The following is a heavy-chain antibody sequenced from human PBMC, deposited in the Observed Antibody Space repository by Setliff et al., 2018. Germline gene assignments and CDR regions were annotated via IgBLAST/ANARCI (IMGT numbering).Heavy chain of an antibody. J-gene: IGHJ6*03. CDR2: IIPIFGTP. Sequence: SVKVSCKASGGTFSRSAISWVRQAPGQGLEWMGGIIPIFGTPTYAQKFQGRVTIIADETTSTTYMELSSLRSEDTAVYYCARGPQKFYSDTSGYYYDALYYYYMDVWGKGTTVTVSS. CDR3: ARGPQKFYSDTSGYYYDALYYYYMDV. D-gene: IGHD3-22*01. CDR1: GGTFSRSA. V-gene: IGHV1-69*13.